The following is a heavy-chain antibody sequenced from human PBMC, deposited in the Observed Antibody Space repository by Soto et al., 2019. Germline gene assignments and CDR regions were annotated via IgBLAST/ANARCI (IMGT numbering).Heavy chain of an antibody. V-gene: IGHV1-18*01. J-gene: IGHJ4*02. CDR1: GYAFTTYG. CDR3: ARGRYGDY. D-gene: IGHD1-1*01. CDR2: ISAHNGNT. Sequence: QVHLVQSGAEVKKPGASVKVSCQGSGYAFTTYGITWVRQAPGQGLEWMGWISAHNGNTNYAQKLQGRVTVNRDPSTSTAYMELRSLRYDDTAVYYCARGRYGDYWGQGALVTVYS.